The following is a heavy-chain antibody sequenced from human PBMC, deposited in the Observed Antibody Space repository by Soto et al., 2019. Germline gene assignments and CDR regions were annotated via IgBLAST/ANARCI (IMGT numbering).Heavy chain of an antibody. J-gene: IGHJ4*02. D-gene: IGHD5-18*01. V-gene: IGHV1-69*13. Sequence: SSVKVSCKASGGAFGSHGIAWVRQAPGQGLEWMGGLIAMLGTPTYARKVRGRATITADESLTSSYLELRSLRSEDTAVYFCARGAMANFDYWGQGTVVTVSS. CDR1: GGAFGSHG. CDR3: ARGAMANFDY. CDR2: LIAMLGTP.